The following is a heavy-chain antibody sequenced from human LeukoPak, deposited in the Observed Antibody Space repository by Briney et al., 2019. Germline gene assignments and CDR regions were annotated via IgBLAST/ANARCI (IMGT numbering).Heavy chain of an antibody. V-gene: IGHV4-59*12. CDR3: TREGYGPSGYFLDF. J-gene: IGHJ4*02. CDR2: IYPNALT. D-gene: IGHD3-22*01. Sequence: PSETLSVTCTVSSGSMTDACWSWFRHAPRKGLELLRLIYPNALTAHSPPLTSRVSFSVATSKREATARLSSLTASDTAVYYGTREGYGPSGYFLDFWGQGTLVTVSS. CDR1: SGSMTDAC.